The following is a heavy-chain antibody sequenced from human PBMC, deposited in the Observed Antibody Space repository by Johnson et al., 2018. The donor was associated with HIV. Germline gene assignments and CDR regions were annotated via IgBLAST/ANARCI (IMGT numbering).Heavy chain of an antibody. V-gene: IGHV3-30*18. Sequence: QVQLVESGGGLVQPGGSLRLSCAASGFTFSSYGMHWVRQAPGKGLEWVAVISSDGGNKYYADSVKGRFTISRDNAKNSLYLQMNSLRGEDTAVYYCAKGITIFAVKSAVDIWGQGTMVTVSS. CDR3: AKGITIFAVKSAVDI. CDR1: GFTFSSYG. D-gene: IGHD3-3*01. J-gene: IGHJ3*02. CDR2: ISSDGGNK.